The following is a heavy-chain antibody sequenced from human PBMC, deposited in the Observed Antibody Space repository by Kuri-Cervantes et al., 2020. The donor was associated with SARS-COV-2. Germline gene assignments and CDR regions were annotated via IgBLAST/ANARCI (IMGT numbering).Heavy chain of an antibody. CDR2: IIPILGTA. CDR3: ASYRDFWSGTAGIDY. J-gene: IGHJ4*02. D-gene: IGHD3-3*01. Sequence: SVKVSCKASGGTFSSYAISWVRQAPGQGLERMGRIIPILGTANYAQKFQGRVTITADKSTSTAYMELSSLRSEDTAVYYCASYRDFWSGTAGIDYWGQGTLVTVSS. CDR1: GGTFSSYA. V-gene: IGHV1-69*04.